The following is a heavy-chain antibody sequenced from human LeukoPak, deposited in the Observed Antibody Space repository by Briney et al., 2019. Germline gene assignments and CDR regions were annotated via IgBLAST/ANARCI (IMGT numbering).Heavy chain of an antibody. CDR1: GGSISSSNW. Sequence: SGTLSLTCAVSGGSISSSNWWSWVRQPPGKGLEWIGEIYHSGSTNYNPSLKSRVTISVDTSKNQFSLKLSSVTAADTAVYYCARDGMGGSYGFDYWGQGTLVTVSS. J-gene: IGHJ4*02. V-gene: IGHV4-4*02. CDR3: ARDGMGGSYGFDY. CDR2: IYHSGST. D-gene: IGHD1-26*01.